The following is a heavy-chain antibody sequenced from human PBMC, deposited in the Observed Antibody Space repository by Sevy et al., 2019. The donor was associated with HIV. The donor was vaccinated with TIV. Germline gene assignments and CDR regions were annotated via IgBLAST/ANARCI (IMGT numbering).Heavy chain of an antibody. Sequence: GGSLRLSCAASGFTFSSYWMHWVRQAPGKGLVWVPRINSDGSSTSYADSVKGRFTISRDNAKNTLYLQMNSLRAEDTAVYYCARVREPNYFDYWGQGTLVTVSS. CDR1: GFTFSSYW. J-gene: IGHJ4*02. CDR3: ARVREPNYFDY. D-gene: IGHD1-26*01. V-gene: IGHV3-74*01. CDR2: INSDGSST.